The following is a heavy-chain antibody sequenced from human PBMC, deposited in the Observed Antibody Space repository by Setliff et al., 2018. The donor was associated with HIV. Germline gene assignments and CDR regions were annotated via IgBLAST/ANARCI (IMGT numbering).Heavy chain of an antibody. Sequence: PSETLSLTCAVSGVSITSHYWSWIRQPPGKGLEWIGFIYYSVNNNYNPSLKSRVAMSADTSKNQFSLDLTSVTPADTAVYYCARLRVSSSSQTFDHWGQGILVTVSS. J-gene: IGHJ4*02. CDR3: ARLRVSSSSQTFDH. V-gene: IGHV4-59*11. CDR2: IYYSVNN. CDR1: GVSITSHY. D-gene: IGHD6-6*01.